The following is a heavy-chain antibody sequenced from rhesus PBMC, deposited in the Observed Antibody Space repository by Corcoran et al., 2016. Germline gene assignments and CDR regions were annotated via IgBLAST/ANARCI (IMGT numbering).Heavy chain of an antibody. Sequence: QVQLQESGPGLVKPSETLSLTCAASGGSIGKTDWTWIRQAPGKGLEWIGYIYGSGSTYYNPSLKSRVTLSVATSKNQFSLKLTSVTAADTAVYYCARSPSGNYYYFDLWGQGALLTVS. V-gene: IGHV4S11*01. CDR1: GGSIGKTD. J-gene: IGHJ1*01. CDR3: ARSPSGNYYYFDL. D-gene: IGHD4-35*01. CDR2: IYGSGST.